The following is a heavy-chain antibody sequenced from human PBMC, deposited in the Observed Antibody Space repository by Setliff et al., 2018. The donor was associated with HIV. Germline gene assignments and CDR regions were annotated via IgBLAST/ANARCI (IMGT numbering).Heavy chain of an antibody. Sequence: ASVKVSCKTSGYTFTNHGINWVRQAPGQGLEWMGWSSTSNENTYYAEKFQGRVTMTTDTSTNTAYLDLGSLRSDDTAIYYCARDKALYYYDGSGSPLFDIWGQGTMVTVSS. CDR2: SSTSNENT. CDR3: ARDKALYYYDGSGSPLFDI. D-gene: IGHD3-22*01. CDR1: GYTFTNHG. V-gene: IGHV1-18*01. J-gene: IGHJ3*02.